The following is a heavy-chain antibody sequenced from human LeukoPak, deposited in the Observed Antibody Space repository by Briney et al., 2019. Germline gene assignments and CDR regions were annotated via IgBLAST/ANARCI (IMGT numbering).Heavy chain of an antibody. Sequence: GGSLRLSCAASGFAVSSNYMSWVRQAPGKGLEWVSVIYGGGGTHYADSVKGRFTISRDSSRNTLFLHMNNLRAEDTAMYYCARGFYVLGSFRSPTYTLDVWGQGTTVTVSS. D-gene: IGHD3-10*01. CDR1: GFAVSSNY. V-gene: IGHV3-53*01. CDR2: IYGGGGT. J-gene: IGHJ6*02. CDR3: ARGFYVLGSFRSPTYTLDV.